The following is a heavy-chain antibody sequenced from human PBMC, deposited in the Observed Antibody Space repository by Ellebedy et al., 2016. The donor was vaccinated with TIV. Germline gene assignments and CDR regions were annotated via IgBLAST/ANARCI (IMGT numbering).Heavy chain of an antibody. D-gene: IGHD4-17*01. CDR3: FLNFPDYGDYGGFFDY. CDR1: GGTFSSYA. Sequence: AASVKVSCKASGGTFSSYAISWVRQAPGQGLEWMGGIIPIFGTANYAQKFQGRVTITADESTSTAYMELSSLRSEDTAVYYCFLNFPDYGDYGGFFDYWGQGTLVTVSS. J-gene: IGHJ4*02. V-gene: IGHV1-69*13. CDR2: IIPIFGTA.